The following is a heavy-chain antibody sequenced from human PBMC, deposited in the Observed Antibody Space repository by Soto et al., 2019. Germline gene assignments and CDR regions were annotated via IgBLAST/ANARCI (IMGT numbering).Heavy chain of an antibody. CDR2: ISYDGSNK. D-gene: IGHD6-13*01. Sequence: GGSLRLSCAASGFTFSSYAMHWVRQAPGKGLEWVAVISYDGSNKYYADSVKGRFTISRDNSKNTLYLQMNSLRAEDTAVYYCAGGAAAGTRPDYYGMDVWGQGTTVTVSS. V-gene: IGHV3-30-3*01. CDR3: AGGAAAGTRPDYYGMDV. CDR1: GFTFSSYA. J-gene: IGHJ6*02.